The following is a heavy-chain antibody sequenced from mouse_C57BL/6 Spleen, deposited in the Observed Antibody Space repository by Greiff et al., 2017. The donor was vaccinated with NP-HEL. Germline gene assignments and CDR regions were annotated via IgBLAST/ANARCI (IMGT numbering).Heavy chain of an antibody. V-gene: IGHV5-4*01. J-gene: IGHJ1*03. CDR1: GFTFSSYA. Sequence: EVQLVESGGGLVKPGGSLKLSCAASGFTFSSYAMSWVRQTPEKRLEWVATISDGGSYTYYPDNVKGRFTISRDNAKNNLYLQMSHLKSEDTAMYYCARDENDYGSSPWYFDVWGTGTTVTVSS. CDR2: ISDGGSYT. CDR3: ARDENDYGSSPWYFDV. D-gene: IGHD1-1*01.